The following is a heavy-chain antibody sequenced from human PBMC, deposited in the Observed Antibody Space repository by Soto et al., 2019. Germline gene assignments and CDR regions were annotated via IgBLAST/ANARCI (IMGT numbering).Heavy chain of an antibody. J-gene: IGHJ6*03. Sequence: PSETLSLTCTVSGGSISSSSYYWGWIRQPPGKGLEWIGSIYYSGSTYYNPSLKSRVTISVDTSKNQFSLKLSSVTAADTAVYYCARGYCSGGSCYSGYYYYYYMDVWGKGTTVTVSS. D-gene: IGHD2-15*01. CDR2: IYYSGST. V-gene: IGHV4-39*01. CDR3: ARGYCSGGSCYSGYYYYYYMDV. CDR1: GGSISSSSYY.